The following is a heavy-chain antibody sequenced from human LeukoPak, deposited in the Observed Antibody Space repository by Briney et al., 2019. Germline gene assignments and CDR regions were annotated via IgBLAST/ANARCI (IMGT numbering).Heavy chain of an antibody. CDR2: ICPDGPVT. CDR1: GFTFSIYC. V-gene: IGHV3-74*01. CDR3: VRDFRSADY. J-gene: IGHJ4*02. Sequence: GGSLGLSCAASGFTFSIYCMHWVRQAPGKGPMWVSRICPDGPVTNYADSVKARFSISRDNARNTVYLQMNSLRAEDTAIYYCVRDFRSADYWGQGTLVTVS.